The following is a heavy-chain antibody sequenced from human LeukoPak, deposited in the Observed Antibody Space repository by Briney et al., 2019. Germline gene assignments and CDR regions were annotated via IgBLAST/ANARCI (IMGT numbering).Heavy chain of an antibody. Sequence: SETLSLTCTVSGGSISSYYWSWIRQPPGKGLEWIGYIYYSGSTNYNPSLKSRVTISVDTSKNQFSLKLSSVTAADTAVYYCARDLEESSWYYFDYWGQGTLVTVSS. J-gene: IGHJ4*02. CDR2: IYYSGST. CDR1: GGSISSYY. V-gene: IGHV4-59*01. D-gene: IGHD6-13*01. CDR3: ARDLEESSWYYFDY.